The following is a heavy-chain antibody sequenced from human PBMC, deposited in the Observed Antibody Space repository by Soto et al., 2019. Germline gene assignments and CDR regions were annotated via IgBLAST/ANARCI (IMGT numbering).Heavy chain of an antibody. CDR3: AKVPSSLTTTVNYFDY. CDR1: GFPFSSYA. D-gene: IGHD4-4*01. V-gene: IGHV3-23*01. Sequence: SLRLSCAASGFPFSSYALSWVRQAPGKGLEWVSAISGSGGSTYYADSVKGRFTISRDNAKNTLYLQMNSLRDEDTPVYYFAKVPSSLTTTVNYFDYWGQGTLGTVSS. J-gene: IGHJ4*02. CDR2: ISGSGGST.